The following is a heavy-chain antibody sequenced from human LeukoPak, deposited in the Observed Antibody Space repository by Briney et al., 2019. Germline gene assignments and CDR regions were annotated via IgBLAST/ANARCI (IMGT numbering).Heavy chain of an antibody. CDR3: AAGTDFWSGYYPAY. CDR2: ISATGRST. D-gene: IGHD3-3*01. CDR1: GFTFSSYG. Sequence: GGSLRLSCAVSGFTFSSYGIGWVRQPPGKGLEWVSVISATGRSTDYTDSVKGRFTISRDNSKNTLYLQMNSLRAEDTAVYYCAAGTDFWSGYYPAYWGQGTLVTVSS. V-gene: IGHV3-23*01. J-gene: IGHJ4*02.